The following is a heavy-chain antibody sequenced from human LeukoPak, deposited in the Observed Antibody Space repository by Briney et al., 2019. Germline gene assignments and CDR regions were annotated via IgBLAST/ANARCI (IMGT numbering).Heavy chain of an antibody. J-gene: IGHJ6*03. D-gene: IGHD3-10*01. V-gene: IGHV4-4*07. Sequence: PSETLSLTCTVSGGSISSYYWSWIRQPAGKGLEWIGRIYTSGSTNYNPSLQSRVTMSVDTSKNQFFLKLSSVTAADTAVYYCARDALLLWFGEAYYYYMDVWGKGTTVTISS. CDR3: ARDALLLWFGEAYYYYMDV. CDR2: IYTSGST. CDR1: GGSISSYY.